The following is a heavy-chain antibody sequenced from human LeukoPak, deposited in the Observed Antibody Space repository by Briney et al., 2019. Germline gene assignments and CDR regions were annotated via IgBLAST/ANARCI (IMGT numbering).Heavy chain of an antibody. CDR1: GYTFSSYG. Sequence: PGGSLRLSCAASGYTFSSYGVHWVRQAPGKGLEWVAMISHDGDYAEYADSVKGRFTISRDNSKKTMHAEMRSLRAEDTAVYYCWVGFCSFSTCYEWRDGYYQFDVWGKGTTVIVSS. CDR2: ISHDGDYA. CDR3: WVGFCSFSTCYEWRDGYYQFDV. V-gene: IGHV3-30*03. J-gene: IGHJ6*03. D-gene: IGHD2-2*01.